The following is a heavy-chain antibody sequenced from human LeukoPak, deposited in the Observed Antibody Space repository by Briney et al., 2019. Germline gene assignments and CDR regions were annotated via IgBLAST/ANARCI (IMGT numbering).Heavy chain of an antibody. CDR1: GFTFSSYS. V-gene: IGHV3-21*03. Sequence: GGSLRLSCAASGFTFSSYSMNWVRQAPGKGLEWVSSISSSSSYIYYADSVKGRFTISRDNAKNSLYLQMNSLKTEDTAVYYCTTVFPAYVYGELFDYWGQGTLVTVSS. D-gene: IGHD1-7*01. CDR3: TTVFPAYVYGELFDY. CDR2: ISSSSSYI. J-gene: IGHJ4*02.